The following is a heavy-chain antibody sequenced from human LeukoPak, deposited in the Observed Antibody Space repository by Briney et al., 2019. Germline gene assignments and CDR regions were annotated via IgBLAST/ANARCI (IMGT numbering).Heavy chain of an antibody. CDR3: ARAVRYGYVDY. J-gene: IGHJ4*02. D-gene: IGHD4-17*01. Sequence: GGSLRLSCAASGFTFSSYSMNWVRQAPGKGLEWVSSSSSSSSYIYYADSVKGRFTISRDNAKNSLYLQMNSLRAEDTAVYYCARAVRYGYVDYWGQGTLVTVSS. CDR2: SSSSSSYI. V-gene: IGHV3-21*01. CDR1: GFTFSSYS.